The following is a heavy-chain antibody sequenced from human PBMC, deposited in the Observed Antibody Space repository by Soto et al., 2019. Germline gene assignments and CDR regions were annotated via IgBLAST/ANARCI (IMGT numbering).Heavy chain of an antibody. D-gene: IGHD6-19*01. Sequence: QVQLVESGGGVVQPGRSLRLSCAASGFSFSNYGMHWVRQAPGKGLEWVAVIWYDGSKKYYADSVKGRFTISRDNSKNTLYLQMNSLRAEDTAVYYCARDTERGIVVAGLTWYFDLWGRGTLVIVSS. V-gene: IGHV3-33*01. CDR1: GFSFSNYG. CDR3: ARDTERGIVVAGLTWYFDL. J-gene: IGHJ2*01. CDR2: IWYDGSKK.